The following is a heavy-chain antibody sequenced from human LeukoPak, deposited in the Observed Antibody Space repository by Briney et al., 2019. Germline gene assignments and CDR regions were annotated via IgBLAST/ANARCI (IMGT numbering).Heavy chain of an antibody. D-gene: IGHD5-18*01. Sequence: GASVKVSCKASGYTFTGYYMHWVRQAPGQGLEWMGWINPNSGGTNYAQKFQGRVTMTRDTSISTAYMELSRLRSDDTAVYYCARDSSKSARGYSYGLNWFDPWGQGTLVTVSS. CDR2: INPNSGGT. CDR1: GYTFTGYY. V-gene: IGHV1-2*02. CDR3: ARDSSKSARGYSYGLNWFDP. J-gene: IGHJ5*02.